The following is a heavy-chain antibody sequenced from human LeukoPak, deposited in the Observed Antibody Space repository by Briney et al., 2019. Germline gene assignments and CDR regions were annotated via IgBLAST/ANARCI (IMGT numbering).Heavy chain of an antibody. J-gene: IGHJ5*02. V-gene: IGHV1-2*02. D-gene: IGHD6-19*01. CDR1: GCTFTDCY. Sequence: VASVKVSCKTSGCTFTDCYVHWVRQAPGQGLEWMGWINPNSGDTNYAQKFQGRVTMTRDTSISTAYMELSSLRSDDTAVYYCARVGAVAGRDWFDPWGQGTLVTVSS. CDR3: ARVGAVAGRDWFDP. CDR2: INPNSGDT.